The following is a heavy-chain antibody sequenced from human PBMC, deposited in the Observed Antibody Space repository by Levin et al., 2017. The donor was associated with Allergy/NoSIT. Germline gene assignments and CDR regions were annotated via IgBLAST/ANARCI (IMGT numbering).Heavy chain of an antibody. CDR2: IKSKTDGGTT. CDR1: GFTFSNAW. V-gene: IGHV3-15*01. Sequence: GGSLRLSCAASGFTFSNAWMSWVRQAPGKGLEWVGRIKSKTDGGTTDYAAPVKGRFTISRDDSKNTLYLQMNSLKTEDTAVYYCTTEAYGSGSYFLFDYWGQGTLVTVSS. CDR3: TTEAYGSGSYFLFDY. D-gene: IGHD3-10*01. J-gene: IGHJ4*02.